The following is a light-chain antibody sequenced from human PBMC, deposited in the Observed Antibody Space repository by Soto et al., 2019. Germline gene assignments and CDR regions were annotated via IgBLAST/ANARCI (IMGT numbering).Light chain of an antibody. CDR2: DVI. CDR3: SSYTISSTFV. CDR1: SSDVGGYNF. J-gene: IGLJ1*01. Sequence: QSALTQPASASGSPGQSITISCTGTSSDVGGYNFVSWYQQHPGKAPKLMIYDVINRPSGVSNRFSGSKSGNTASLTISGLQAEDEADYYCSSYTISSTFVFGTGTKVTVL. V-gene: IGLV2-14*01.